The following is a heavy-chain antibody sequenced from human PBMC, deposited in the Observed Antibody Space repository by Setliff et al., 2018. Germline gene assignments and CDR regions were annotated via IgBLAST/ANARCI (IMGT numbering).Heavy chain of an antibody. CDR3: ARDASASDGRNAFDI. D-gene: IGHD1-26*01. J-gene: IGHJ3*02. Sequence: LSLTCTLPGGSISDNGYFWGWVRQPPGKGLEWIGNIYFGGNTYFNPSFKSRVTMSIDTSNSQFSLKLSSVTAADTAIYYCARDASASDGRNAFDIWGQGTMVTVSS. V-gene: IGHV4-39*07. CDR1: GGSISDNGYF. CDR2: IYFGGNT.